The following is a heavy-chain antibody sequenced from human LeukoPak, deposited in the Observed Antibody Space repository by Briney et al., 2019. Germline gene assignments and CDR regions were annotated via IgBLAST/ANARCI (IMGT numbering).Heavy chain of an antibody. J-gene: IGHJ6*02. CDR2: IYYSGST. D-gene: IGHD6-13*01. V-gene: IGHV4-39*02. CDR1: GGSISRGASY. CDR3: ARDAPSNSSSWFYYYYGMDV. Sequence: PSETLSLTCAVSGGSISRGASYWGWIRQPPGKGLEWVGTIYYSGSTDYNPSLKSRVTISVDTSKNHFSLKLSSVTAADTAVYYCARDAPSNSSSWFYYYYGMDVWGQGTTVTVSS.